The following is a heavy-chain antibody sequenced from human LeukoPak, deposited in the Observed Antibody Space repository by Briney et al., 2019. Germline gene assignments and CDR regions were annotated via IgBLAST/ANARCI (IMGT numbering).Heavy chain of an antibody. Sequence: GGSLRLSCAASGFTLSSNYMSWVRQAPGKGLEWVSVIYSGGSTYYADSVKGRFTISRDNSKNTLYLQMNSLRAEDTAVYYCAGDSPSYDSSGYDGMDVWGQGTTVTVSS. CDR3: AGDSPSYDSSGYDGMDV. CDR2: IYSGGST. D-gene: IGHD3-22*01. CDR1: GFTLSSNY. V-gene: IGHV3-66*01. J-gene: IGHJ6*02.